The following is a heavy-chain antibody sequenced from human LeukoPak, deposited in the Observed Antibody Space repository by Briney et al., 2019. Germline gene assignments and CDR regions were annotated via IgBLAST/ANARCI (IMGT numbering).Heavy chain of an antibody. CDR2: IYGDSGDA. Sequence: ASVKVSCKASGYSFTSYAMNWVRQAPGQRLEWMGWIYGDSGDAKYSQEFQGRVPITRDTSASTAYMELSSLRSEDMAVYYCVRGVPGVYFYYYMDVWGKGTTVTVSS. J-gene: IGHJ6*03. CDR1: GYSFTSYA. CDR3: VRGVPGVYFYYYMDV. D-gene: IGHD2-8*01. V-gene: IGHV1-3*03.